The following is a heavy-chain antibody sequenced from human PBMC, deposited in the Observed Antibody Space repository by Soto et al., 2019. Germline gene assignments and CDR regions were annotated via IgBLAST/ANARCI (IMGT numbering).Heavy chain of an antibody. Sequence: QVQLVQSGPEVKKPGSSVKVSCKASGDTFNSYVITWVRQAPGQGLEWLGGIITAFGTTRYAQNFQDRLTITADEPATTDHMELSSLTSDDSAMYYCTRSYGYTFGGSLDNWGQGTLVTVSS. V-gene: IGHV1-69*01. J-gene: IGHJ4*02. CDR3: TRSYGYTFGGSLDN. CDR2: IITAFGTT. CDR1: GDTFNSYV. D-gene: IGHD5-18*01.